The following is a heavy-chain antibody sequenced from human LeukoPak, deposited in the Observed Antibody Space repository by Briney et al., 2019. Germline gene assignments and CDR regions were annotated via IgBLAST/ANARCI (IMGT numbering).Heavy chain of an antibody. V-gene: IGHV3-7*01. D-gene: IGHD3-3*01. J-gene: IGHJ4*02. Sequence: WGSLRLSCATSGFAFSGYWMSWLRQTPGQGLKWVANIKPDGSDKYRMVSGKGRFTISKANAKDSLYLQMNSLRAEDTAVYYCARDGLDLWSGWDHWGQGTLVTVSS. CDR1: GFAFSGYW. CDR3: ARDGLDLWSGWDH. CDR2: IKPDGSDK.